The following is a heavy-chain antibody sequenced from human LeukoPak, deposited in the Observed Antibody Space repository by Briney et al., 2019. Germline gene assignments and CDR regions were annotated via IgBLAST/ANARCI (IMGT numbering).Heavy chain of an antibody. CDR3: ARGDFWSGYYKIGFFDY. D-gene: IGHD3-3*01. CDR1: GYTFTSYD. Sequence: ASVKVSCKASGYTFTSYDINWVRQATGQGLEWMGWMNPNSGNTGYAQKFQGRVTMTRNTSISTAYMELSSLRSEDTAVHYCARGDFWSGYYKIGFFDYWGQGTLVTVSS. CDR2: MNPNSGNT. J-gene: IGHJ4*02. V-gene: IGHV1-8*01.